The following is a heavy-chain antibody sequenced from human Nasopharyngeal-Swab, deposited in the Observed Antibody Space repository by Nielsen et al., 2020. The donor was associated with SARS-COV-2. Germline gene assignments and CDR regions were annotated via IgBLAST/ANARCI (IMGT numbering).Heavy chain of an antibody. CDR2: IYPGDSDT. CDR1: GYNFATYW. J-gene: IGHJ3*02. Sequence: GGSLRLSCKASGYNFATYWIGWVRQMPGEGLRWMGLIYPGDSDTRYSPSFQGQVTISADRSITTAYLPWSSLKASDTAMYYCARLPMRAASGRGAFDIWGQGTMVTVSS. D-gene: IGHD6-13*01. CDR3: ARLPMRAASGRGAFDI. V-gene: IGHV5-51*01.